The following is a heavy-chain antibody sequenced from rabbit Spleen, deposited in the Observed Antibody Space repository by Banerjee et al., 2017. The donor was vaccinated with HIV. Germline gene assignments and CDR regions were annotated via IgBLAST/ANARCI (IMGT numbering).Heavy chain of an antibody. D-gene: IGHD8-1*01. J-gene: IGHJ6*01. V-gene: IGHV1S40*01. CDR1: GVSFSSSSY. CDR2: IDTGSSGFT. CDR3: ARDTGSSFSSYGMDL. Sequence: QSLEESGGDLVKPGASLTLTCTASGVSFSSSSYMCWVRQAPGKGLEWIACIDTGSSGFTYFATWAKGRFTISKTSSTTVTLQMTSLTAADTATYFCARDTGSSFSSYGMDLWGQGPWSPS.